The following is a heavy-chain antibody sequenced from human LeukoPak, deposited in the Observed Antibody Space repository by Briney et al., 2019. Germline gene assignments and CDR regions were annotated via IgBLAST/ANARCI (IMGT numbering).Heavy chain of an antibody. CDR2: IYSGGST. CDR1: GFTVSSNY. CDR3: ARGYRDAYKDAFDI. J-gene: IGHJ3*02. Sequence: GGSLRLSCAASGFTVSSNYMSWVRQAPGKGLEWVSVIYSGGSTYYADSVQGRFTLSRDNSKNTIYLQMNSLRVDDTGVYYCARGYRDAYKDAFDIWGPGTTVTVSS. V-gene: IGHV3-53*01. D-gene: IGHD5-24*01.